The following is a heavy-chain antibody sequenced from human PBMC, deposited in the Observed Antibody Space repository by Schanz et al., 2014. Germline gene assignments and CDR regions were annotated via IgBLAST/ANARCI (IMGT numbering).Heavy chain of an antibody. CDR3: ARDGEAAAGCDY. CDR1: GYTFTSYD. D-gene: IGHD6-13*01. J-gene: IGHJ4*02. Sequence: QVQLVQSGAEVKKPGASVKVSCKASGYTFTSYDINWVRQATGQGLEWMGIINPSGGSTSYAQKFQGRVTMTRDTSTSTVYMELSSVRSEDTAVYYCARDGEAAAGCDYWGQGTLVTVSS. V-gene: IGHV1-46*03. CDR2: INPSGGST.